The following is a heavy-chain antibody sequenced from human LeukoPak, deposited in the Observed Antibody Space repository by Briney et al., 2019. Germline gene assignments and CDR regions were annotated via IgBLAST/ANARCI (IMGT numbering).Heavy chain of an antibody. CDR3: ARVQQTRITMVRGVILYGMDV. V-gene: IGHV4-34*01. D-gene: IGHD3-10*01. J-gene: IGHJ6*02. CDR1: GGSFSGYY. CDR2: INHSGST. Sequence: PSETLSLTCAVYGGSFSGYYWSWIRQPPGKVLEWIGEINHSGSTNYNPSLKSRVTISVDTSKNQFSLKLSSVTAADTAVYYCARVQQTRITMVRGVILYGMDVWGQGTTVTVSS.